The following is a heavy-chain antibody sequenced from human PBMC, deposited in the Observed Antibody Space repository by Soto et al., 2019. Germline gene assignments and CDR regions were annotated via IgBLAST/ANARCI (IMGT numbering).Heavy chain of an antibody. CDR1: GGSISSSSYS. Sequence: SETLSLTCIVSGGSISSSSYSWAWIRQPPGKGLEWIGTMYYGANTYYNPSLESRVTISVDTPKNQFSLKLSSVTAADTAVYYCASIYSGSSHLRYWGQGTLVTVSS. CDR3: ASIYSGSSHLRY. D-gene: IGHD1-26*01. J-gene: IGHJ4*02. CDR2: MYYGANT. V-gene: IGHV4-39*07.